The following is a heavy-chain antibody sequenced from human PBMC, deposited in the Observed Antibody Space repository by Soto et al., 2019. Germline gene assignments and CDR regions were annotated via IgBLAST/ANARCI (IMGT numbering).Heavy chain of an antibody. D-gene: IGHD1-26*01. J-gene: IGHJ5*02. Sequence: ASVKVSCKASGYTFTSYAMHLVRQAPVQILGLIVWINAGNFNTKYSQKFQGRFTITMYTSAITSYIELISLISEDTSVYYCARANSGSYSNWFDPWGQGTMVTVSS. CDR2: INAGNFNT. V-gene: IGHV1-3*01. CDR3: ARANSGSYSNWFDP. CDR1: GYTFTSYA.